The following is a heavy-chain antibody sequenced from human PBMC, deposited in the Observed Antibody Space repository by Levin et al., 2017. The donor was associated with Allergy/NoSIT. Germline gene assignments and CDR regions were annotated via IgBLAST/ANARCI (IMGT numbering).Heavy chain of an antibody. J-gene: IGHJ4*02. D-gene: IGHD2-21*02. CDR2: IFASGTT. Sequence: LRLSCDVSGVSISSGSHRWSWFRQPAGKGLEWIGRIFASGTTNYNPSLKSRVTISLDTSKNQFSLKLTSVTAADTAVYDCARGVTATTTAPGYWGQGTLVTVSS. CDR3: ARGVTATTTAPGY. V-gene: IGHV4-61*02. CDR1: GVSISSGSHR.